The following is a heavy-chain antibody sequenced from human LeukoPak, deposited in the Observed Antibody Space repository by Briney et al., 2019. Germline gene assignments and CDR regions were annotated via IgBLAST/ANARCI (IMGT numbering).Heavy chain of an antibody. CDR1: GGSFSGYY. CDR2: INHSGST. J-gene: IGHJ4*02. V-gene: IGHV4-34*01. CDR3: ARVPPYGSGRGYFDY. Sequence: PSETLSLTCAVYGGSFSGYYWSWIRQPPGKGLEWIGEINHSGSTNYNPSLKSRVTISVDTSKNQFSLKLSSVTAADTAVYYCARVPPYGSGRGYFDYWDQGTLVTVSS. D-gene: IGHD3-10*01.